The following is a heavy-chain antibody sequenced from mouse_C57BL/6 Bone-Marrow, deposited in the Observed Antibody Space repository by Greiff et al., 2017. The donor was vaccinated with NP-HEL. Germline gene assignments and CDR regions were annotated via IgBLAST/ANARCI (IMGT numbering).Heavy chain of an antibody. CDR1: GYTFTSYW. Sequence: QVQLQQPGTELVKPGASVKLSCKASGYTFTSYWMHWVMQRPGQGLEWIGNIIPSNGGTNYNEKFKSKATLTVDKSSSTAYMQLSNLTSEESSVYYCTQIYYYGSSSYWYFDVWGTGTTVTVSS. CDR2: IIPSNGGT. CDR3: TQIYYYGSSSYWYFDV. V-gene: IGHV1-53*01. D-gene: IGHD1-1*01. J-gene: IGHJ1*03.